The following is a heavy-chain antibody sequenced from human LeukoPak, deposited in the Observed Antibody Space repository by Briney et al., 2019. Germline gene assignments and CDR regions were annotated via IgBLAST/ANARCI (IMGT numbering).Heavy chain of an antibody. CDR3: GKNRYSGSLSPFDI. D-gene: IGHD1-26*01. CDR1: GFIFANFG. V-gene: IGHV3-23*01. CDR2: ISNTADNT. J-gene: IGHJ3*02. Sequence: GGSLRLSCAASGFIFANFGMGWVRQVPGRGLEWISTISNTADNTHYADSVKGRFTISRDNSRNTLYLQMNSLRAEDTAVYYCGKNRYSGSLSPFDIWGQGTMVTVSS.